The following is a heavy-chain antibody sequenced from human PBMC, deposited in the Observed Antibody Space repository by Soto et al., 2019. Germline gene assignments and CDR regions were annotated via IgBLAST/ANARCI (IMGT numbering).Heavy chain of an antibody. V-gene: IGHV4-34*01. D-gene: IGHD3-10*01. CDR3: ERVGFGNYPLYY. CDR1: VGSFSGYY. CDR2: INHSGST. Sequence: SETLSLTCAVYVGSFSGYYWSWIVQPPGKGQEWMGEINHSGSTNYNPSLKSRVTISVDTSKNQFSMKLSSVTAADTAVYYCERVGFGNYPLYYWGQGTLVTVSS. J-gene: IGHJ4*02.